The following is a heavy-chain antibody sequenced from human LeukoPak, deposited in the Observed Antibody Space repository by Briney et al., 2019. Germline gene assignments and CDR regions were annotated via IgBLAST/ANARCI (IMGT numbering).Heavy chain of an antibody. V-gene: IGHV1-46*01. CDR1: GYTFTSYY. D-gene: IGHD3-10*01. CDR2: INLSGGST. CDR3: ARDWGTYYYGSGSVGAFDI. Sequence: GASVKVSCKASGYTFTSYYMHWVRQAPGQGFEWMGIINLSGGSTSYAQKFQGRVTMTRDTSTSTVYMELSSLRSEDTAVYYCARDWGTYYYGSGSVGAFDIWGQGTMVTVSS. J-gene: IGHJ3*02.